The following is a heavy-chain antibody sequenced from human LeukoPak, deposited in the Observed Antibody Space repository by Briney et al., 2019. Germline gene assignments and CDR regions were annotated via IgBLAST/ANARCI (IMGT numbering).Heavy chain of an antibody. Sequence: PSETLSLTCTVSGGSISSYYWSWIRQPPGKGLEWIGYIYYSGSTNYNPSLKSRVTISVDTSKNQFSLKLSSVTAADTAVYYCARGRGYSSSWAFDYWGQGTLVTVSS. J-gene: IGHJ4*02. V-gene: IGHV4-59*01. CDR3: ARGRGYSSSWAFDY. CDR2: IYYSGST. D-gene: IGHD6-13*01. CDR1: GGSISSYY.